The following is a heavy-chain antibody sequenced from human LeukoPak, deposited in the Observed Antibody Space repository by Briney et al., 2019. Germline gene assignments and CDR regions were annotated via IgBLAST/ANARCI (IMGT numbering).Heavy chain of an antibody. J-gene: IGHJ4*02. CDR1: GFTVSDSF. CDR2: IYVAGST. V-gene: IGHV3-53*01. D-gene: IGHD1-26*01. CDR3: AREIPRDGSYLIED. Sequence: PGGSLRLSCAASGFTVSDSFMTWVRQAPGKGLEWVSVIYVAGSTYYADSVKGRFTVSRDNSKNTLYLQMNSLRADDTAVYYCAREIPRDGSYLIEDWGQGILVIVSS.